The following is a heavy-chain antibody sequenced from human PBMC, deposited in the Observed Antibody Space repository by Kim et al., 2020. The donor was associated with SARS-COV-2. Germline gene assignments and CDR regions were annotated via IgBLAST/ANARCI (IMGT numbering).Heavy chain of an antibody. CDR2: INGGGAGT. Sequence: GGSLRLSCAASGFTFASFAMNCVRQAPGKGLEWVSSINGGGAGTNYADSVKGRFTISRDNSKNTLYLQMDSLRAEDTALYYCAKCNLIASGSGWCPWFDPWGEGNLVTVSS. CDR1: GFTFASFA. CDR3: AKCNLIASGSGWCPWFDP. D-gene: IGHD6-19*01. J-gene: IGHJ5*02. V-gene: IGHV3-23*01.